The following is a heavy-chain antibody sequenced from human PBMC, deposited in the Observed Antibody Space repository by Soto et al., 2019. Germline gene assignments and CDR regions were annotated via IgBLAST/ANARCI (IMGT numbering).Heavy chain of an antibody. CDR1: GFTFSSYA. V-gene: IGHV3-23*01. Sequence: SLRLSCAASGFTFSSYAMSWVRQAPGKGLEWVSAISGSGGSTYYADSVKGRFTISRDNSKNTLYLQMNSLRAEDTAVYYCAKDLWQQPFFFDYWGQGTLVTVSS. CDR2: ISGSGGST. J-gene: IGHJ4*02. CDR3: AKDLWQQPFFFDY. D-gene: IGHD6-13*01.